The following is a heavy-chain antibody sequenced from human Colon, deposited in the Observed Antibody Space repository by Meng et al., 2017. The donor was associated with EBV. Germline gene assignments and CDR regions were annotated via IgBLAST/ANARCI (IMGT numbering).Heavy chain of an antibody. V-gene: IGHV4-4*02. CDR3: ARRPTGIDY. CDR1: GGSISISSW. Sequence: QMQLQESGSGLVKPSGTLSLTCAVSGGSISISSWWSWVRQPPGKGLEWIGEIYHSGGTNYNPSLRGRVTISLDKSKNQFSLTLRSVTAADTAVYYCARRPTGIDYWGQGTLVTVSS. CDR2: IYHSGGT. J-gene: IGHJ4*02. D-gene: IGHD2-8*02.